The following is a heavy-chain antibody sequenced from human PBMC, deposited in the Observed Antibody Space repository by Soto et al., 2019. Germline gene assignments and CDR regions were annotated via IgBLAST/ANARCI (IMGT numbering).Heavy chain of an antibody. D-gene: IGHD2-15*01. J-gene: IGHJ6*03. Sequence: SVTISLTCTVVCGSISGSVYCWVLNHQPPGKGLEWIGSIYYSGSTYYNPSLKSRVTISVDTSKNQFSLKLSSVTAADTAVYYCARQGGSCYDCFYYYMEVWGKGTTVTVSS. CDR3: ARQGGSCYDCFYYYMEV. CDR2: IYYSGST. V-gene: IGHV4-39*01. CDR1: CGSISGSVYC.